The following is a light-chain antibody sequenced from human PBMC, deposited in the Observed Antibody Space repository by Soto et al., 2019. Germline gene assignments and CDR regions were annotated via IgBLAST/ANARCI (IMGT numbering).Light chain of an antibody. CDR2: EVS. CDR3: SSYGGSTTVV. Sequence: QSVLTQPGSVSGSPGQSVTISCTGSSSDIGGYNYVSWYQQHPGKAPKLLIHEVSNRPSGVSNRFSGSKSGNTASLTISGLQAEDEADYYCSSYGGSTTVVFGGGTKVTVL. J-gene: IGLJ2*01. V-gene: IGLV2-14*01. CDR1: SSDIGGYNY.